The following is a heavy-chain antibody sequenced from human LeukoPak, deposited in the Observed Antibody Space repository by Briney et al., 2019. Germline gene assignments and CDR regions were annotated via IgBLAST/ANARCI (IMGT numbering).Heavy chain of an antibody. Sequence: GGSLRLSCAASGFTFSSYGMHWVRQAPGKGLEWAAVIWYDGSNKYYADSVKGRATISTDNSKNTLYLQMNSLRAEDTAVYYCAKSGFDYYFDYWGQGTLVTVSS. CDR1: GFTFSSYG. V-gene: IGHV3-33*06. D-gene: IGHD3-9*01. CDR2: IWYDGSNK. CDR3: AKSGFDYYFDY. J-gene: IGHJ4*02.